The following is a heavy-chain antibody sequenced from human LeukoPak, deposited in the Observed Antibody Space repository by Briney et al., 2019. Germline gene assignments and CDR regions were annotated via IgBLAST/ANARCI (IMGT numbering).Heavy chain of an antibody. CDR3: AKDSLVVPAASDAFDI. Sequence: TGGSLRLSCAASGFTFSNYDMYWVRQATGKGLEWVSTVSTDGDTFHSGSVEGRFTVSRENAKNSLYLQMNSLRAGDTAVYYCAKDSLVVPAASDAFDIWGQGTTVTVSS. V-gene: IGHV3-13*01. D-gene: IGHD2-2*01. J-gene: IGHJ3*02. CDR2: VSTDGDT. CDR1: GFTFSNYD.